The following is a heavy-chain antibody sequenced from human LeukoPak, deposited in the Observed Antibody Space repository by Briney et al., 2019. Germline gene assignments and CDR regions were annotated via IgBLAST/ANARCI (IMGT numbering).Heavy chain of an antibody. CDR3: AIIPSSGSYPFDY. V-gene: IGHV3-30*02. Sequence: SGGSLRLSCAASGFTFCSYGMHWVRQAPDKGLEWVAFIRYDGSNKYYADSVKGRFTISRDNSKNTLYLQMNSLRAEDTAVYYCAIIPSSGSYPFDYWGQGTLVTVSS. D-gene: IGHD1-26*01. CDR2: IRYDGSNK. CDR1: GFTFCSYG. J-gene: IGHJ4*02.